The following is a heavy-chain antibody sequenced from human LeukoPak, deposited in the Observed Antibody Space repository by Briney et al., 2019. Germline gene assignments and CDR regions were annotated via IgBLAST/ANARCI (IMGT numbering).Heavy chain of an antibody. V-gene: IGHV6-1*01. CDR3: TRDHAGLGY. CDR2: TYYRSQWYY. CDR1: GDSVSNNLAA. Sequence: SQTLSLTCAISGDSVSNNLAAWNWIRHSPSRGLEWLGRTYYRSQWYYDYTESVRSRMTIIVDTPKNQFSLRLNSVTPVDTAIYYCTRDHAGLGYWGKGTLVTVSS. J-gene: IGHJ4*02.